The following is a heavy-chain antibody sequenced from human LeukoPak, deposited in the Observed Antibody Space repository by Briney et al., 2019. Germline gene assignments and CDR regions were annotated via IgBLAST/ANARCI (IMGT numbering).Heavy chain of an antibody. D-gene: IGHD3-16*02. CDR2: ISGSGGST. V-gene: IGHV3-23*01. Sequence: PGGSLRLSCAASGFTFSSYAMSWVRQAPGKGLEWVSAISGSGGSTYYADSVKGRFTISRDNPKNTLYLQMNSLRAEDTAVYYCGGDQSYDYVWGSYRSLKYYFDYWGQGTLVTVSS. CDR3: GGDQSYDYVWGSYRSLKYYFDY. J-gene: IGHJ4*02. CDR1: GFTFSSYA.